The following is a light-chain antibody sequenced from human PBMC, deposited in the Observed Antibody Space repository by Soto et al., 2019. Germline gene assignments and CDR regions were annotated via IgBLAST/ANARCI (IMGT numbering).Light chain of an antibody. J-gene: IGLJ1*01. CDR3: CSYAGSSTFV. Sequence: QSALTQPASVSGSPGQSITISCTGTSSVVGSYNLVSWYQQHPGKAPKLMIYEVSKRPSGVSNRFSGSKSGNTASLTISGLQAEDEADYYCCSYAGSSTFVFGTETKVTVL. CDR2: EVS. CDR1: SSVVGSYNL. V-gene: IGLV2-23*02.